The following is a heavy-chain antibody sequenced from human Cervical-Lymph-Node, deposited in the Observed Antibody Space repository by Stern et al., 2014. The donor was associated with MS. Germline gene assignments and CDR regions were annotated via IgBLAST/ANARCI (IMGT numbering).Heavy chain of an antibody. Sequence: QVQLQESGPGLVKPSETLSLTCTVSGDSISSNYWTWIRQPPGKGLDWIGYINYSGSTNYNPSLKSRATISVDMPKPQSPLGLSFGTAADTAIYYCARLRSGWYDIDYWGQGTLVTVSS. J-gene: IGHJ4*02. CDR1: GDSISSNY. D-gene: IGHD6-19*01. CDR2: INYSGST. CDR3: ARLRSGWYDIDY. V-gene: IGHV4-59*08.